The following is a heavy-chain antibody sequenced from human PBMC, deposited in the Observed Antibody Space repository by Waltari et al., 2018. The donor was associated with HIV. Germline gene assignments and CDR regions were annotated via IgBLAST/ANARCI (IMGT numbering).Heavy chain of an antibody. CDR2: VYLGGST. J-gene: IGHJ4*02. CDR1: GFRVRDNY. D-gene: IGHD2-2*01. Sequence: VQLVESGGGLIQPGGSLSLSCEASGFRVRDNYMSWVRQAPGKRPEWVSVVYLGGSTDYADSVRGRFTTSRDESKNMLYLQMNSLRAEDTAVYYCARALTRGLWDSWGQGTLVSVSS. CDR3: ARALTRGLWDS. V-gene: IGHV3-53*01.